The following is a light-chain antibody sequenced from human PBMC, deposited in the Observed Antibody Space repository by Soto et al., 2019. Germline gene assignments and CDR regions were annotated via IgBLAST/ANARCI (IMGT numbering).Light chain of an antibody. V-gene: IGKV1-5*01. Sequence: DIQMTQSPSTLSASFCDRVTITCRASQSISRWLAWYQQKPGKAPQLLIYGASSLQRGVSSRFSGSGFGTDFTLTISSLQPEDSATYYCLQDRSHFWTFGQGTKVDIK. CDR3: LQDRSHFWT. CDR2: GAS. CDR1: QSISRW. J-gene: IGKJ1*01.